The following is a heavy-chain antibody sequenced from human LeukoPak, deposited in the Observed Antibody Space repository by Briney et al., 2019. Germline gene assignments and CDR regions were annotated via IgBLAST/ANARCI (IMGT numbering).Heavy chain of an antibody. CDR1: GFTFSSYE. J-gene: IGHJ6*04. Sequence: GGSLRLSCAASGFTFSSYEMNGVREAPGKGLEGVSHISNSGSTIYYADAVKGRFTISRDNAKNSLYLQMNSLRAEDTAVYYCAELGITMIGGVWGKGTTVTISS. V-gene: IGHV3-48*03. D-gene: IGHD3-10*02. CDR2: ISNSGSTI. CDR3: AELGITMIGGV.